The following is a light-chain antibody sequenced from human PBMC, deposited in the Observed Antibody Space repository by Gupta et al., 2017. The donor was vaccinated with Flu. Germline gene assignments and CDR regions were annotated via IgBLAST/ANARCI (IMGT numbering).Light chain of an antibody. CDR1: SSNIGSHP. CDR3: AAWDDIRNCRV. CDR2: SNN. V-gene: IGLV1-44*01. Sequence: QSVLTQPPSASGTPGQRVTLSRSGSSSNIGSHPLNWYQQISGTAPELLVYSNNQRPAGVPERCSGANSGTSTSLANSGPHSYEEADYYCAAWDDIRNCRVFGVGTKLTVL. J-gene: IGLJ3*02.